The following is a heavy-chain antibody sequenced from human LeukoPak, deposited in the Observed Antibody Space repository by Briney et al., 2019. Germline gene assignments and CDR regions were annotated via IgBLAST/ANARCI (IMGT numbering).Heavy chain of an antibody. CDR1: GDSFSSSTVA. V-gene: IGHV6-1*01. Sequence: SQTLSLTCAIYGDSFSSSTVAWNWIRQSPSRGLEWLGRTYYRSKWYNDYAVFVKSRISVNPDTSKNQFSLQLNSVTPEDTAVYYCARGPSYFQHWGQGTLVTVSS. CDR3: ARGPSYFQH. CDR2: TYYRSKWYN. J-gene: IGHJ1*01.